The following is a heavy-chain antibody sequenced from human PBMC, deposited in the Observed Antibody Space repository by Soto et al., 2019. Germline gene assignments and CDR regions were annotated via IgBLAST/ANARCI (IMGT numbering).Heavy chain of an antibody. J-gene: IGHJ6*02. D-gene: IGHD4-17*01. CDR1: GGSISSGDYY. Sequence: LSLTCTVSGGSISSGDYYWSWIRQPPGKGLEWIGYIYYSGSTYYNPSLKSRVTISVDTSKNQFSLKLSSVTAADTAVYYCAREDYGDYQYGMDVWGQGTTGTVSS. CDR3: AREDYGDYQYGMDV. V-gene: IGHV4-30-4*01. CDR2: IYYSGST.